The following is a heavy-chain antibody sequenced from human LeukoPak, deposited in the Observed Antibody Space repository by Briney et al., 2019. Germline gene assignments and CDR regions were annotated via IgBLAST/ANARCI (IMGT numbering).Heavy chain of an antibody. D-gene: IGHD4-17*01. CDR3: ARDAGVPVTTGWYFDL. CDR2: IIPIFGTA. Sequence: ASVKVSXKASGGTFSSYAISWVRQAPGQGLEWMRGIIPIFGTANYAQKFQGRVTITTDESTSTAYMELSSLRSEDTAVYYCARDAGVPVTTGWYFDLWGRGTLVTVSS. J-gene: IGHJ2*01. CDR1: GGTFSSYA. V-gene: IGHV1-69*05.